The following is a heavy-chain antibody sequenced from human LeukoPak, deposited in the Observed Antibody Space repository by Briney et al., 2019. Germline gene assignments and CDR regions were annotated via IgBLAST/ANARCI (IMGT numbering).Heavy chain of an antibody. J-gene: IGHJ6*02. CDR3: ASWGGRNNYYYGMDV. CDR1: GYSFTSYW. D-gene: IGHD7-27*01. V-gene: IGHV5-51*01. Sequence: GESLKISCKGSGYSFTSYWIGWVRQMPGKGLEWMGIIYPGDSDTRYSPSFQGQVTISADKSISTAYLQWSSLKASDTAMYYCASWGGRNNYYYGMDVWGQGTTVTVSS. CDR2: IYPGDSDT.